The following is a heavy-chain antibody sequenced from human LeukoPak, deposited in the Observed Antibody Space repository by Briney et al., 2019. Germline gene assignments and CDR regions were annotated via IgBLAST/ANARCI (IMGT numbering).Heavy chain of an antibody. CDR3: ARDEWSAAGTTLDP. CDR1: GGSISIYY. Sequence: SETLSLTCTVSGGSISIYYWSWIRQPAGKGLEWIGRIYTSGSTNYNPSLKSRVTMSVDTSRNQFSLKLSSVTAADTAVYYCARDEWSAAGTTLDPWGQGTLVTVSS. V-gene: IGHV4-4*07. D-gene: IGHD6-13*01. CDR2: IYTSGST. J-gene: IGHJ5*02.